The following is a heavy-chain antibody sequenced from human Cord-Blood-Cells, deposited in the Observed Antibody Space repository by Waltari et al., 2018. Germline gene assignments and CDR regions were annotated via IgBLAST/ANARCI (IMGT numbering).Heavy chain of an antibody. Sequence: EVQLVESGGGLVKPGGSLRLSCAASGFTFSNAWMNWVRQAPGKGLEWVGRIKSKTDGGTTDYAAPVKGRFTISRDDSKNTLYLQMNSLKTEDTAVYYCTRLYLVGASNDYWGQGTLVTVSS. CDR2: IKSKTDGGTT. V-gene: IGHV3-15*01. CDR3: TRLYLVGASNDY. CDR1: GFTFSNAW. J-gene: IGHJ4*02. D-gene: IGHD1-26*01.